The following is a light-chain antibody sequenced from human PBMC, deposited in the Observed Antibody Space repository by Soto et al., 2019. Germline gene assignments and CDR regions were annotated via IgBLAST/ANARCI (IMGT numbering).Light chain of an antibody. J-gene: IGLJ2*01. V-gene: IGLV2-23*01. Sequence: QSALTQPASVSGSPGQSITISCTGTSSGVGSYNLVSWYQQHPGKAPKLMIYEGSKRPSGVSNRFSGSKSGNTASLTISGLQAEDEADYYCCSYAGSPLFGGGTKLTVL. CDR1: SSGVGSYNL. CDR2: EGS. CDR3: CSYAGSPL.